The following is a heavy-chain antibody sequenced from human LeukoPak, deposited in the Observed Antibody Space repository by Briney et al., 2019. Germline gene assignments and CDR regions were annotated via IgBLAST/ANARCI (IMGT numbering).Heavy chain of an antibody. CDR1: GGSISSSSYY. J-gene: IGHJ5*02. Sequence: SETLSLTCTVSGGSISSSSYYWAWIRQSPGKGLEWIANIYYSGSTYYNPSLNSRVTISVDTSKNQFSLKLSSVIATDTAVYYCVGLAVPGWFDPWGQGTLVTVSS. D-gene: IGHD3-16*01. CDR2: IYYSGST. V-gene: IGHV4-39*01. CDR3: VGLAVPGWFDP.